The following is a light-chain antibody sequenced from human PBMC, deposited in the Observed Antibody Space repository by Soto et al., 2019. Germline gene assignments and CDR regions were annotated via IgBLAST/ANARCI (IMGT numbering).Light chain of an antibody. CDR3: PHSHAWR. CDR2: AAS. CDR1: QGISTY. Sequence: IQMTQAPTSVWANIGDRGTSTCRTSQGISTYLKWYQQKPGKAPKLLIYAASSLQTGVTSRFSGSGSETDFTLTICSLQPEDFATYSCPHSHAWRFGQVTKVAIK. J-gene: IGKJ1*01. V-gene: IGKV1-39*01.